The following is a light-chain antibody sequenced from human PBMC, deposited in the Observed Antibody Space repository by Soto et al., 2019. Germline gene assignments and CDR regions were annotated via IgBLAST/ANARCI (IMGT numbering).Light chain of an antibody. CDR3: QQYGSSPWT. V-gene: IGKV3-20*01. CDR2: GAS. J-gene: IGKJ1*01. Sequence: EIVLTQSPCTLSLSPGERATLSCRASQSVSSNYLARYQQKPGQAPRPLIYGASSRATGIPDTFSGSGAGTDFTLTISRLESEDFAVYYCQQYGSSPWTFGQGTRVEIK. CDR1: QSVSSNY.